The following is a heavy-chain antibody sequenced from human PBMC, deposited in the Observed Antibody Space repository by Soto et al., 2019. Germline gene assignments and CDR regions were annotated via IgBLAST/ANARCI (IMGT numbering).Heavy chain of an antibody. CDR2: IDPSGGTP. J-gene: IGHJ4*02. V-gene: IGHV1-46*01. CDR1: GYTFTSYD. D-gene: IGHD3-22*01. CDR3: ARVAYETSGQYAF. Sequence: QVRLVQSGPEVRRRGASVRLSCKASGYTFTSYDIPWVRQAPGQGLEWMGLIDPSGGTPTYAQNFQGRITMTRDESTSLVYLELSSLRSDDTAVYYCARVAYETSGQYAFWGQGTLVTVSS.